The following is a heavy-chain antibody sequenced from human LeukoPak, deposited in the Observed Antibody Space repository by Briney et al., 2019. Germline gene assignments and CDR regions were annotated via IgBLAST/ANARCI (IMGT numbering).Heavy chain of an antibody. J-gene: IGHJ4*02. CDR1: GFTFSSYS. CDR2: ISSSSSYI. D-gene: IGHD6-19*01. Sequence: GGSLRLSCAASGFTFSSYSMNWVRQAPGKGLEWVSSISSSSSYIYYADSVKGRSTISRDNSKNTLYLQMNSLRAEDTAVYYCARGVRIAVAGYIDYWGQGTLVTVSS. CDR3: ARGVRIAVAGYIDY. V-gene: IGHV3-21*01.